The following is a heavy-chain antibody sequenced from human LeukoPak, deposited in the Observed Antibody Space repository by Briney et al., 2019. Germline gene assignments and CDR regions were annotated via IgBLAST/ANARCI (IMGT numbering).Heavy chain of an antibody. CDR1: GGSISTSNYY. V-gene: IGHV4-39*07. CDR3: ARASVLRYFDWLPSPGNWFDP. Sequence: PSETLSLTCTVSGGSISTSNYYWSWIRQPPGKGLEWIGEINHSGSTNYNPSLKSRVTISVDTSKNQFSLKLSSVTAADTAVYYCARASVLRYFDWLPSPGNWFDPWGQGTLVTVSS. CDR2: INHSGST. D-gene: IGHD3-9*01. J-gene: IGHJ5*02.